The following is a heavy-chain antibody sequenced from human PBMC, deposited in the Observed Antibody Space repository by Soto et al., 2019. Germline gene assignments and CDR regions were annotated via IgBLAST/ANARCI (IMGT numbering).Heavy chain of an antibody. J-gene: IGHJ5*02. Sequence: QVQLVESGGDVVQPGQSLRLSCAASRFTFSGYGMHWVRQAPGKGLEWVTVISYDGSKKNYADSVKGRFTISRDNSKNILYLQMNSLRAEDTAVYYCARPGYSSGWYPGDNWFDLWGQGTLVTVSS. CDR1: RFTFSGYG. CDR3: ARPGYSSGWYPGDNWFDL. CDR2: ISYDGSKK. D-gene: IGHD6-19*01. V-gene: IGHV3-30*03.